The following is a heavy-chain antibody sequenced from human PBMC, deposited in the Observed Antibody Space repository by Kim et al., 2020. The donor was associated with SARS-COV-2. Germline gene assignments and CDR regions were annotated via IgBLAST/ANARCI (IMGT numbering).Heavy chain of an antibody. V-gene: IGHV3-48*02. CDR3: ARDRGPFDY. Sequence: STIYYADSVKGRFTISRDNAKNSLYLQMNSLRDEDTAVYYCARDRGPFDYWGQGTLVTVSS. J-gene: IGHJ4*02. CDR2: STI. D-gene: IGHD6-25*01.